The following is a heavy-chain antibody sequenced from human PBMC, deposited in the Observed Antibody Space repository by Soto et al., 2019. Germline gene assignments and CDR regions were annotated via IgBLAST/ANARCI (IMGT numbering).Heavy chain of an antibody. V-gene: IGHV1-69*06. CDR1: GGAFSTYA. Sequence: QVQLVQSGAEVKEPGSSVKVACQASGGAFSTYAISWVRQAPGQGLEWMGGVIPLFGTSNYLPKFQGRVSIAAVRSTETVYMELSRLRFDDKAVYFCARELKAGGHFGMDVWGQGTTVIVSS. CDR2: VIPLFGTS. CDR3: ARELKAGGHFGMDV. J-gene: IGHJ6*02. D-gene: IGHD3-16*01.